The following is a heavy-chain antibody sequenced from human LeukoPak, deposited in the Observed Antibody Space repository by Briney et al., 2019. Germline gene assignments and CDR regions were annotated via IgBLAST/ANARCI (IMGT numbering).Heavy chain of an antibody. D-gene: IGHD6-13*01. J-gene: IGHJ5*02. Sequence: SETLSLTCTVSGGSISSYYWSWIRQPPGKGLEWIGYIYYSGSTNYNPSLKSRVTISVDTSKNQFSLKLSSVTAADTAVYYCARSVSRQQLVNWFDPWGQGTLVTVSS. CDR2: IYYSGST. V-gene: IGHV4-59*01. CDR3: ARSVSRQQLVNWFDP. CDR1: GGSISSYY.